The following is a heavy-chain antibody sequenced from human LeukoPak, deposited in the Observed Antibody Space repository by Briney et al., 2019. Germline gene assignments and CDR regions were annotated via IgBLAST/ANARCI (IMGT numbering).Heavy chain of an antibody. CDR1: GFSLSTSGEG. CDR2: IYWDDDK. V-gene: IGHV2-5*02. Sequence: SGPTLVNPTQTLTLTCTFSGFSLSTSGEGVGWIRQPPGKALEWLSVIYWDDDKRYSPSLKTRLTITKDTSKNRVVLTMTNMDPVDTATYYCAHRSITSAGYYFDYWGQGTLVTVSS. J-gene: IGHJ4*02. D-gene: IGHD6-13*01. CDR3: AHRSITSAGYYFDY.